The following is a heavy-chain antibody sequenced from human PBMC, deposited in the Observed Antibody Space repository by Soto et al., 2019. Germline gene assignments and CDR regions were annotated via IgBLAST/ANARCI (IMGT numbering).Heavy chain of an antibody. V-gene: IGHV4-31*03. D-gene: IGHD2-21*01. CDR1: GAALNSGNYY. CDR3: ARLTIATNNYKLFDF. Sequence: SETLSLTCSVSGAALNSGNYYWSWIGQVPGKGLAWIGHIYVTGAVDYNPSLRDRITISQDTSERQFSLNLRLVTAADTAVYYCARLTIATNNYKLFDFWGQGTLVPGSS. J-gene: IGHJ1*01. CDR2: IYVTGAV.